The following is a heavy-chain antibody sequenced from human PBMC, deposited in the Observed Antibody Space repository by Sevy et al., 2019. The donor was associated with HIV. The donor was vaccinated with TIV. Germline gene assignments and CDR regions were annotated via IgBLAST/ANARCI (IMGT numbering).Heavy chain of an antibody. V-gene: IGHV3-48*01. Sequence: GGSLRLSCAASGFTFSSYSMNWVRQAPGKGLEWVSYISSRSNNIYYADSVKGRFTISRDNAKNSLYLQMNSLRAEDTAVYYCATDQSMENDFWSGYPFDYWGQGTLVTVSS. CDR1: GFTFSSYS. J-gene: IGHJ4*02. CDR3: ATDQSMENDFWSGYPFDY. CDR2: ISSRSNNI. D-gene: IGHD3-3*01.